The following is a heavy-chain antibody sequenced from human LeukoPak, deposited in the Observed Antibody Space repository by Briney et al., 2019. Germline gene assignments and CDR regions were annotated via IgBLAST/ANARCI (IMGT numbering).Heavy chain of an antibody. D-gene: IGHD3-10*01. J-gene: IGHJ6*02. CDR2: ISAYNGNT. V-gene: IGHV1-18*01. CDR1: GYTFTIYG. CDR3: ERCESNRDISASGSDYYYYGMDV. Sequence: ASVKVSFKFSGYTFTIYGISWVRQAPGQGLEWMGWISAYNGNTNYAQKLQGRVTMTTDTSTSTAYMELTSLRSDDTAVYYSERCESNRDISASGSDYYYYGMDVWGQGTTVTVSS.